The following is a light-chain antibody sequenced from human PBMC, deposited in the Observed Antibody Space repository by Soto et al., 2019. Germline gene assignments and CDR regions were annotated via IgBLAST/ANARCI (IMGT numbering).Light chain of an antibody. CDR1: QTIGTY. CDR2: DAS. V-gene: IGKV1-39*01. CDR3: QQSYNTPLT. Sequence: IEVTQSPSSLAASLGDRVTITCRASQTIGTYVNWYRQKSGAAPELLIYDASTLQSGVPSRFRGGASGTDFTLTISSLQLDDFETYYCQQSYNTPLTFGQGTKVDIX. J-gene: IGKJ1*01.